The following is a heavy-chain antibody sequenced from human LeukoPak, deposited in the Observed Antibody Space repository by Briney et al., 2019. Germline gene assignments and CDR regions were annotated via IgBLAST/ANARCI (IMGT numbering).Heavy chain of an antibody. CDR3: TREGAVNYYGANCPFDC. J-gene: IGHJ4*02. V-gene: IGHV3-64*01. D-gene: IGHD4/OR15-4a*01. Sequence: GGSLRLSCAASGFTFSTYSMDWVRQAPGKGLEYVSAISNNGDSTHYANSVKGRFTISRDNSKNTLYLHMDSLRAEDMAVYYCTREGAVNYYGANCPFDCWGQGTLVTVSS. CDR1: GFTFSTYS. CDR2: ISNNGDST.